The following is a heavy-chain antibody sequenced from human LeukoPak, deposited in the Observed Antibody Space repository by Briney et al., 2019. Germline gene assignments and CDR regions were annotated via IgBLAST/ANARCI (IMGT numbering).Heavy chain of an antibody. Sequence: PSETLSLTCAVYGGSFSGYYWSWIRQPPGKGLEWIGEINHSGSTNYNPSLKSRVTISVDTSKNQFSLKLSSVTAADTAVYYCARDSYSSSSRRWFDPWGQGTLVTVSS. CDR1: GGSFSGYY. V-gene: IGHV4-34*01. CDR2: INHSGST. CDR3: ARDSYSSSSRRWFDP. D-gene: IGHD6-13*01. J-gene: IGHJ5*02.